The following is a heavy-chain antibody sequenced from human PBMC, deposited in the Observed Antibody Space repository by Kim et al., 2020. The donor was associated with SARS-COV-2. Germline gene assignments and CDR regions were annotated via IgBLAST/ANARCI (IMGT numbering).Heavy chain of an antibody. D-gene: IGHD3-10*01. CDR1: GGSISSSDC. CDR2: VYHSGTT. CDR3: ARFGRLDTGFDA. Sequence: SETLSLTCAVSGGSISSSDCWSWVRQPPGKGLEWIGEVYHSGTTNYNPSLKSRVSISEDKSKNQFSLKLSSVTAADTAAYYCARFGRLDTGFDAWGQGIL. V-gene: IGHV4-4*02. J-gene: IGHJ5*02.